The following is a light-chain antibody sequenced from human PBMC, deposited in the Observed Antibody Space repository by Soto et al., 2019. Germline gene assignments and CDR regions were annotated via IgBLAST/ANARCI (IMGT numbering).Light chain of an antibody. Sequence: DIHMTQSPSTLSASVGYRFTITCRASESISSWLAWYQQKPVKAPKLLXYKASNLESGVPSRFSGSGSGTEFTLTISSLQNDDFANYYCQQYNSFYPWTFGQGTKVDIK. CDR1: ESISSW. V-gene: IGKV1-5*03. CDR3: QQYNSFYPWT. CDR2: KAS. J-gene: IGKJ1*01.